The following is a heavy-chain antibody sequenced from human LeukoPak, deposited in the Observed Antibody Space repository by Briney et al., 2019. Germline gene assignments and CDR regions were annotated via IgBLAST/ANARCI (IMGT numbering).Heavy chain of an antibody. V-gene: IGHV4-39*01. CDR1: GGSISSSSYY. D-gene: IGHD2-15*01. CDR3: ARHEIVVVVAAKSWFDP. J-gene: IGHJ5*02. Sequence: SETLSLTCTVSGGSISSSSYYWGWIRQPPGKGLERIGRIYYSGSTYYNPSLKTRATISVDTAKNQFSLKLSSVTAADTAVYYCARHEIVVVVAAKSWFDPWGQGTLVTVSS. CDR2: IYYSGST.